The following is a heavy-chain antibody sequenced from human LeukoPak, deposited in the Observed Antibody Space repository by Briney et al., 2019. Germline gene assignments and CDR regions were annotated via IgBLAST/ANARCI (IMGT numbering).Heavy chain of an antibody. CDR2: IIPIFGTA. Sequence: SVKVSCKASGGTFSSYAISWVRQAPGQGLEWMGGIIPIFGTANYAQKLQGRVTMTTDTSTSTAYMELRSLRSDDTAVYYCARDRQWLVQDAFDIWGQGTMVTVSS. CDR1: GGTFSSYA. CDR3: ARDRQWLVQDAFDI. J-gene: IGHJ3*02. D-gene: IGHD6-19*01. V-gene: IGHV1-69*05.